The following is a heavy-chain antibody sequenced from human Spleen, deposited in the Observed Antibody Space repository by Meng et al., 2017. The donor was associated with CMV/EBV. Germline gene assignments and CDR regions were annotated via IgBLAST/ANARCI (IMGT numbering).Heavy chain of an antibody. D-gene: IGHD2-21*02. CDR2: IEHSGST. V-gene: IGHV4-4*02. Sequence: SNWWTWVRKVPGKRLEWIGEIEHSGSTNYNPSPKSRVTIAVDKFKNQFSLKLGSVTAEETAVYYCARIERRRILKYCGSDCSTTDYWGQGTLVTVSS. CDR3: ARIERRRILKYCGSDCSTTDY. CDR1: SNW. J-gene: IGHJ4*02.